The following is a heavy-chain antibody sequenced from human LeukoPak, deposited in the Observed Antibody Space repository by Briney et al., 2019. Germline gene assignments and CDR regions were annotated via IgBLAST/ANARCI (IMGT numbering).Heavy chain of an antibody. D-gene: IGHD2-21*02. CDR2: ISRNSGAI. CDR1: AFTFDDYA. V-gene: IGHV3-9*01. CDR3: AKGISVTDYYYGMDV. J-gene: IGHJ6*02. Sequence: GGSLRLSCAASAFTFDDYAMHWVRQAPGKGLEWVSGISRNSGAIGYADSVKGRFTISRDNAKNSLFLQMNSLQDEDTALYFCAKGISVTDYYYGMDVWGQGTTVTASS.